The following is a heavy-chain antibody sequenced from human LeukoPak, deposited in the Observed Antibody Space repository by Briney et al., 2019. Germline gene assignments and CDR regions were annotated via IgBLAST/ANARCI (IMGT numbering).Heavy chain of an antibody. V-gene: IGHV3-23*01. CDR3: VKDYATIAAAANPLFDY. D-gene: IGHD6-13*01. CDR1: GFTFSSHA. CDR2: FTGSGDTT. J-gene: IGHJ4*02. Sequence: GGSLRLSCAASGFTFSSHAVTWVRQAPGKGLEWVSSFTGSGDTTFYADSVKGRFTISRDNSKNTLYLQMHSLRAEDTAVYYCVKDYATIAAAANPLFDYWGQGALVTVSS.